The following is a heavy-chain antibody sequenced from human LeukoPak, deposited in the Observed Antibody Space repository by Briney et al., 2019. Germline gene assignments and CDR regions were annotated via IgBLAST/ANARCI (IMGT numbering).Heavy chain of an antibody. CDR1: GGSISSYY. J-gene: IGHJ4*02. CDR3: ARVYQSAEYYFDY. CDR2: IYYSGST. V-gene: IGHV4-59*01. D-gene: IGHD2-2*01. Sequence: SETLSLTCTVSGGSISSYYWSWIRQPPGKGLEWIGYIYYSGSTNYNPSLKSRVTISVDTSENQFSLKLSSVTAADTAVYYCARVYQSAEYYFDYWGQGNLVSVSS.